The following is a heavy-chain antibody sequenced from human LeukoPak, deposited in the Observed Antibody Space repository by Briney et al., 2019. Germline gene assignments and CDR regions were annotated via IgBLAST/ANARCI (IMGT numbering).Heavy chain of an antibody. Sequence: GGSLRLSCAASGFTFSDYYMSWIRQAPGKGLEWVSAISGSGGSTYYADSVKGRFTISRDNSKNTLYLQMNSLRAEDTAVYYCAKGRYYYDSSGYYDVGYFDYWGQGTLVTVSS. CDR1: GFTFSDYY. V-gene: IGHV3-23*01. D-gene: IGHD3-22*01. J-gene: IGHJ4*02. CDR3: AKGRYYYDSSGYYDVGYFDY. CDR2: ISGSGGST.